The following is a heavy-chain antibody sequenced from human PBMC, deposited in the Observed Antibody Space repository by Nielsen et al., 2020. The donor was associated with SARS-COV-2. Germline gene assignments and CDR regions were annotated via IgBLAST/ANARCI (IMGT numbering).Heavy chain of an antibody. J-gene: IGHJ3*01. Sequence: SCAASGFIFTSHGMHWVRQAPGKGLEWVAVVSHDGNNRQYGDSVKGRFTISRDNFKNTVYLQMDSLRGEDTAIYYCARASSGSYNAAFDLWGQGTMVTVSS. D-gene: IGHD3-10*01. CDR3: ARASSGSYNAAFDL. CDR1: GFIFTSHG. CDR2: VSHDGNNR. V-gene: IGHV3-30*03.